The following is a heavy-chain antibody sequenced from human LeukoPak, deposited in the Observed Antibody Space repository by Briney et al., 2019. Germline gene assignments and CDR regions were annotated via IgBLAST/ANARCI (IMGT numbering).Heavy chain of an antibody. CDR2: ISYDGSNK. CDR3: AKDLGSMVRGYYYYYYGMDV. J-gene: IGHJ6*02. CDR1: GFTFSSYG. Sequence: GGSLRLSCAASGFTFSSYGMHWVRQAPGKGLEWVAVISYDGSNKYYADSVKGRFTISRDNSKNTLYLQMNSLRAEDTAVYYCAKDLGSMVRGYYYYYYGMDVWGQGTTVTVSS. V-gene: IGHV3-30*18. D-gene: IGHD3-10*01.